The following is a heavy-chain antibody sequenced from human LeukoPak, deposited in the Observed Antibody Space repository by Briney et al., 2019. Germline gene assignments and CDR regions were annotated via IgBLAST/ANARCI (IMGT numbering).Heavy chain of an antibody. CDR2: INHGRST. D-gene: IGHD2-2*01. J-gene: IGHJ4*02. CDR3: ARGIVVVPAVSLYFDY. Sequence: PSETLSLTCAVYGGSFSGYYWSWIRQPPGKGLEWIGEINHGRSTNYNPSLKSRVTISVDTSKNQFSLNLSSVTAADTAVYYCARGIVVVPAVSLYFDYWGQGTLVTVSS. V-gene: IGHV4-34*01. CDR1: GGSFSGYY.